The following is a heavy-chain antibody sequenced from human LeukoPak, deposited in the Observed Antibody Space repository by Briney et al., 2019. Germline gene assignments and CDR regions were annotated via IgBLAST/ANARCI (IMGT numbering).Heavy chain of an antibody. CDR3: ARGYYGLGSYYNFPFDY. CDR2: ISYDGSNK. D-gene: IGHD3-10*01. J-gene: IGHJ4*02. V-gene: IGHV3-30-3*01. CDR1: GFTFSSYA. Sequence: GGSLRLSCAASGFTFSSYAMHLVRQAPGKGLEWVAVISYDGSNKYYADSVKGRFTISRDNSKNTLYLQMNSLRAEDTAVYYCARGYYGLGSYYNFPFDYWGQGTLVTVSS.